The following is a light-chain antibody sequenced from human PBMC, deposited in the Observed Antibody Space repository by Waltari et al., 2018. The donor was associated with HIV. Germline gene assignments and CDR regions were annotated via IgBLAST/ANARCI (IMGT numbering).Light chain of an antibody. J-gene: IGLJ2*01. CDR2: GKN. CDR1: TSTIGRNT. CDR3: VSWDDSLNGPV. V-gene: IGLV1-44*01. Sequence: QSVLTQPPSASGTPEQRVPISCSGTTSTIGRNTVSWFHKFPGTAPKVLIYGKNQRPSGVPDRVSGSKSGTSASLASSGLQSEDEADYYGVSWDDSLNGPVFGGGTKLTVV.